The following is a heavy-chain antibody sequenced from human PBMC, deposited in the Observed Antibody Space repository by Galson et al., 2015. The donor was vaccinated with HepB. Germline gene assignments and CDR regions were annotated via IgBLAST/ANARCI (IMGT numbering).Heavy chain of an antibody. D-gene: IGHD6-19*01. J-gene: IGHJ6*02. CDR1: GDSVSSHSAA. CDR3: ARGVAVAGTKTIYGMDV. CDR2: TYYRSKWYN. Sequence: CAISGDSVSSHSAAWNWIRQSPSRGLEWLGRTYYRSKWYNDYAVSVKSRITINPDTSKNQFSLQLNSVTPEDTAVYYCARGVAVAGTKTIYGMDVWGQGTTVTVSS. V-gene: IGHV6-1*01.